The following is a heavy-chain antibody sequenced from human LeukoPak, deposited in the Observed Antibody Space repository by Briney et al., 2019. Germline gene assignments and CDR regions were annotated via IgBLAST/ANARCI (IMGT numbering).Heavy chain of an antibody. V-gene: IGHV1-46*01. CDR2: INPSGGST. Sequence: ASVKVSCKASGYTFTSYYMHWVRQAPGQGLEWMGIINPSGGSTSYAQKFQGRVTMTRDTSTSTVYMVLSSLRSEDTAVYYCARDGAYCSGGSCYLYYYYYYGMDVWGKGTTVTISS. CDR3: ARDGAYCSGGSCYLYYYYYYGMDV. CDR1: GYTFTSYY. J-gene: IGHJ6*04. D-gene: IGHD2-15*01.